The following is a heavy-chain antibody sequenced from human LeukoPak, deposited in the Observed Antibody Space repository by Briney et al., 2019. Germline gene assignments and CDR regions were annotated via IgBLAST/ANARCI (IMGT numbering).Heavy chain of an antibody. CDR3: ARSQFGELLNGFDY. Sequence: PGGSLRLSCAASGFTFSSYSMNWVRQAPGKGLEWVSSISSSSSYTYYADSVKGRFTISRDNAKNSLYLQMNSLRVEDTAVYYCARSQFGELLNGFDYWGQGTLVTVSS. J-gene: IGHJ4*02. D-gene: IGHD3-10*01. V-gene: IGHV3-21*01. CDR1: GFTFSSYS. CDR2: ISSSSSYT.